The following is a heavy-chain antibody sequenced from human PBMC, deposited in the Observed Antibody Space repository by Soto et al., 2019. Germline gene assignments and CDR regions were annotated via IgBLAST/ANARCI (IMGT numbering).Heavy chain of an antibody. J-gene: IGHJ6*02. CDR1: GGSISDYY. CDR3: ARAAKDFLDYWSGTTHYGTDV. CDR2: IYNRGSTNY. D-gene: IGHD3-3*01. Sequence: PSETLSLTCSVSGGSISDYYWTWVRQPPGKALELIGYIYNRGSTNYNYNPSLQSRVTISLDRFKNQFSLRLSSVTAADTAVYFCARAAKDFLDYWSGTTHYGTDVWGQGTTVTVSS. V-gene: IGHV4-59*01.